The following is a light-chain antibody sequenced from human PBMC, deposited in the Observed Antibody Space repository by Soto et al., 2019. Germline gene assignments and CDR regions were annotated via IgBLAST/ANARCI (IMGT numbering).Light chain of an antibody. V-gene: IGLV1-40*01. CDR2: GNS. Sequence: QSALTQPPSVSGAPGQRVTISCTGSSSNIGAHYDVHWYQQLPRTAPKLLIYGNSNRPSGVPDRFSGSKSGTSASLAITGLQAEDEADYYCQSYDSSLSGREVFGGGTKLTVL. J-gene: IGLJ2*01. CDR1: SSNIGAHYD. CDR3: QSYDSSLSGREV.